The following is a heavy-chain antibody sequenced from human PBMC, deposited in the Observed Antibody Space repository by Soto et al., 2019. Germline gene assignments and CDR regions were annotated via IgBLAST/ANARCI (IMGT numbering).Heavy chain of an antibody. D-gene: IGHD3-3*01. CDR3: ARDVGPVTIFGEALSGYFDF. V-gene: IGHV3-7*03. Sequence: PGGSLRLSCEASGFTFRIFGMHWVRQAPGKGLEWLASIKEDGSERYYLDSVKGRFTISRDNAKDSLSLQMNSLRGEDTAFYYCARDVGPVTIFGEALSGYFDFWGQGTLVTVSS. J-gene: IGHJ4*02. CDR2: IKEDGSER. CDR1: GFTFRIFG.